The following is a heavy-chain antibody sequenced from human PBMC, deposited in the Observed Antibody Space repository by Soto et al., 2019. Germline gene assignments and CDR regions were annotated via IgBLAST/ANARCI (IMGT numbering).Heavy chain of an antibody. CDR3: AKEFLGYYGMDV. Sequence: GGSLRLSCAASGFTFDDYAMHWVRQAPGKGLEWVSGISWNSGSIGYADSVKGRFTISRDNAKNSLYLQMNSLRAEDTALYYCAKEFLGYYGMDVWGQGTTVTVSS. CDR2: ISWNSGSI. V-gene: IGHV3-9*01. J-gene: IGHJ6*02. CDR1: GFTFDDYA.